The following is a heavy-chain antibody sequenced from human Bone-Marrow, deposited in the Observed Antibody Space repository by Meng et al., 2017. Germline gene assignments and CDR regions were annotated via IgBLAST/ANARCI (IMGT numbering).Heavy chain of an antibody. D-gene: IGHD6-19*01. Sequence: SVKVSCKASRGTFSSYAISWVRQAPGQGLEWMGGIIPIFGTANYAQKFQGRVTITADESTSTAYMELSSLRSEDTAVYYCASHQEWARYSSGWAAEYFQHWGQGNRVT. CDR2: IIPIFGTA. J-gene: IGHJ1*01. CDR3: ASHQEWARYSSGWAAEYFQH. V-gene: IGHV1-69*13. CDR1: RGTFSSYA.